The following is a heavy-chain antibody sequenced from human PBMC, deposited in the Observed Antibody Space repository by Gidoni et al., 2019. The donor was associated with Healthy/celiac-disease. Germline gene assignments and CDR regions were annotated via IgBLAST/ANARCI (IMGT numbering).Heavy chain of an antibody. CDR2: INHSGST. CDR3: ARGYYIVVVPAAIPGWFDP. Sequence: QVQLQQWGAGLLKPSETLSLTCAVYGGSFSGYYWSWIRQPPGKGLEWIGEINHSGSTNYNPSLKSRVTISVDTSKNQFSLKLSSVTAADTAVYYCARGYYIVVVPAAIPGWFDPWGQGTLVTVSS. V-gene: IGHV4-34*01. CDR1: GGSFSGYY. D-gene: IGHD2-2*01. J-gene: IGHJ5*02.